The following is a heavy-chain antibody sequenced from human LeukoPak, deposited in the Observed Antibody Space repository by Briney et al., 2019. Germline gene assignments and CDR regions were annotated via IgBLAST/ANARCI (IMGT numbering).Heavy chain of an antibody. CDR3: ARNNGMDV. CDR2: IIYDGSST. Sequence: GGSLRLSCAASGFTFSSYWMHWVRQAPGKGLVWVSRIIYDGSSTRYADTVKGRFTISKDNAKNSLYLQMNSLRAEDTALYHCARNNGMDVWGQGTTVIVSS. CDR1: GFTFSSYW. V-gene: IGHV3-74*01. J-gene: IGHJ6*02.